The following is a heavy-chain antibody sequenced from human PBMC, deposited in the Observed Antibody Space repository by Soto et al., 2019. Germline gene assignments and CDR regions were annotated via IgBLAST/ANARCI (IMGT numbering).Heavy chain of an antibody. CDR1: GFTLSSYE. CDR3: AKDVKLRVSILHYYYGMDV. CDR2: ISNDGSSQ. J-gene: IGHJ6*02. Sequence: GGSLRLSCAASGFTLSSYEMHWVRQAPGKGLEWVAVISNDGSSQYYADSVKGRFTISRDNSKNTLYLQMNSLSTEDTAVYFCAKDVKLRVSILHYYYGMDVWGLGTTVTVSS. D-gene: IGHD1-1*01. V-gene: IGHV3-30*18.